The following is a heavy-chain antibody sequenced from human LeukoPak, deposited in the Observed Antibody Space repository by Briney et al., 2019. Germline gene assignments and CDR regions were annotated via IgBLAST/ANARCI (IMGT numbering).Heavy chain of an antibody. V-gene: IGHV4-39*07. J-gene: IGHJ6*03. D-gene: IGHD3-22*01. CDR3: ARVQWYYDSSGYPITTDYYYYMDV. CDR1: GGSISSRNYY. CDR2: IFYSGDA. Sequence: SETLSLTCTVSGGSISSRNYYWGWIRQPPGRGLEWVGSIFYSGDAYYNPSLKSRVTISVDTSKNQFSLKLSSVTAADTAVYYCARVQWYYDSSGYPITTDYYYYMDVWGKGTTVTISS.